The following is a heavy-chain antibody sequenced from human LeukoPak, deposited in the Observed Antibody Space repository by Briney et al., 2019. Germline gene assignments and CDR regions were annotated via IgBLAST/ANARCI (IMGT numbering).Heavy chain of an antibody. CDR1: GFTFSSYA. Sequence: GGSLRLSCAASGFTFSSYAMSWVRQAPGKGLEWVSAISGSGGSTYYADSVKGRFTISRDNSKNPLYLKMKSLRAEDTAVYYCAKESYSSSWYKRYYYYGMDVWGQGTTVTVSS. CDR2: ISGSGGST. J-gene: IGHJ6*02. D-gene: IGHD6-13*01. CDR3: AKESYSSSWYKRYYYYGMDV. V-gene: IGHV3-23*01.